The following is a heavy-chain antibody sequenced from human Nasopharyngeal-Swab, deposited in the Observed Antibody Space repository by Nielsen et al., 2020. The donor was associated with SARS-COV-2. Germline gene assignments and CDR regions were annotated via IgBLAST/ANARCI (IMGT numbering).Heavy chain of an antibody. V-gene: IGHV1-69*13. CDR3: AGGGWGGSANWYFDL. J-gene: IGHJ2*01. D-gene: IGHD3-16*01. Sequence: SVKVSCKASGGIFSSYSISWVRHAPGQGLEWMGGIIPIFGTANFAQKFQGRVTITADDSTSTAYMELSSLRSEDTAVYYCAGGGWGGSANWYFDLWGRGTLVTVSS. CDR2: IIPIFGTA. CDR1: GGIFSSYS.